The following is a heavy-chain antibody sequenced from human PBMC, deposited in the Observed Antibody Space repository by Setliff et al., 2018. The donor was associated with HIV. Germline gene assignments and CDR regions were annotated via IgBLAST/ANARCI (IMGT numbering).Heavy chain of an antibody. J-gene: IGHJ4*02. CDR2: IYSTGST. Sequence: SETLSLTCSVSGASITSHYWSWIRQSPGRELEWIGYIYSTGSTNYNPSLQSRVSISMDASKNKFSLKVTSVTSADTAVYYCAKGAGFYGDFTFDYWGQGNLVTVSS. V-gene: IGHV4-59*11. CDR1: GASITSHY. D-gene: IGHD4-17*01. CDR3: AKGAGFYGDFTFDY.